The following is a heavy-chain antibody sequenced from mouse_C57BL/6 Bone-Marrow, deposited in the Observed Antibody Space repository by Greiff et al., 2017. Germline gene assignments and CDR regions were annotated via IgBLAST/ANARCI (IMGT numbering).Heavy chain of an antibody. J-gene: IGHJ2*01. CDR1: GYTFTSYW. V-gene: IGHV1-72*01. Sequence: QVQLKQPGAELVKPGASVKLSCKASGYTFTSYWMHWVKQRPGRGLEWIGRFDPNSGGTKYNEKFKSKATLTVDKPSSTAYLQLSSLTSEDSAVYSCARGFITTLVATRTYSFDYGGKGTTLTVST. CDR3: ARGFITTLVATRTYSFDY. CDR2: FDPNSGGT. D-gene: IGHD1-1*01.